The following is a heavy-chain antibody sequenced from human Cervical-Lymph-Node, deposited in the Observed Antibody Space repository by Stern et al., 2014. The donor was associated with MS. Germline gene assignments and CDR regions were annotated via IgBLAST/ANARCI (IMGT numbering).Heavy chain of an antibody. D-gene: IGHD7-27*01. CDR2: INPNSGGT. CDR1: GYAFNSYY. CDR3: ARGPNEHWGGHYHSNGLDV. Sequence: VQLVESGAEVKKPGASVTVSCTASGYAFNSYYLHWVRQAPGQGLECRGWINPNSGGTAYAPRFHGRVSMTRDTSIITAYMELTGLTSDDTAVYYCARGPNEHWGGHYHSNGLDVWGLGTTVTVSS. J-gene: IGHJ6*02. V-gene: IGHV1-2*02.